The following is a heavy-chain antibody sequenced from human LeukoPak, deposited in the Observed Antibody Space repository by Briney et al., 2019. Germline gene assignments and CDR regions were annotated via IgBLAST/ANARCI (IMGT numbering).Heavy chain of an antibody. Sequence: GGSLRLSCAASGFTFSTFGMHWVRQAPGKGLEWVAFILYDGSNKYYADSVKGRFTISRDNSKNTLYLKVNSLRHEDTAVYYCAKYTVLCDFDVWGQGTMVIIFS. CDR3: AKYTVLCDFDV. V-gene: IGHV3-30*02. J-gene: IGHJ3*01. CDR1: GFTFSTFG. CDR2: ILYDGSNK.